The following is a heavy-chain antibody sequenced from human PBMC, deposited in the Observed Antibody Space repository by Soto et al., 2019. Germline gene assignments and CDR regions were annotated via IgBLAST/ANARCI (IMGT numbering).Heavy chain of an antibody. D-gene: IGHD3-10*01. CDR3: ASFIGSVTYLSFQADY. J-gene: IGHJ4*02. Sequence: QLQLHESGPGLVRPSETLSLTCTVSRTTVTSNDFYWGWIRQPPGKGLEWIGNYFYGGSSYYNPSLKTRITMSADTSTNQFSLRLSSVTAADTAVYYCASFIGSVTYLSFQADYWGQGILVTVSS. V-gene: IGHV4-39*01. CDR2: YFYGGSS. CDR1: RTTVTSNDFY.